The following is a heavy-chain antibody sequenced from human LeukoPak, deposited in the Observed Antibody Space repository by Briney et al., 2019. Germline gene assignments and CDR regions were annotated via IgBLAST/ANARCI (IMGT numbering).Heavy chain of an antibody. CDR2: ISSSGGTI. CDR3: ARSMVRGVIFDY. D-gene: IGHD3-10*01. CDR1: GFTFSSYE. V-gene: IGHV3-48*03. Sequence: GGSLRLSCAASGFTFSSYEMNWVRQAPGKGLEWVSYISSSGGTIYYADSVKGRFTISRDNAKNSLYLQMNSLRAEDTAVYYCARSMVRGVIFDYWGQGTLVTVSS. J-gene: IGHJ4*02.